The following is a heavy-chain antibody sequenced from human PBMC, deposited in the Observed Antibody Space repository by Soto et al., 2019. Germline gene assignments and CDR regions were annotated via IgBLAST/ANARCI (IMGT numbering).Heavy chain of an antibody. D-gene: IGHD3-22*01. CDR1: GYSFTSYW. Sequence: PGESLKISCKGSGYSFTSYWIGWVRQMPGKGLEWMGIIYPGDSDTRYSPSFQGQVTISADKSISTAYLQWSSLKASDTAMYYCARRPYYYDSSGYYYFDYWGQGTLVTVSS. CDR3: ARRPYYYDSSGYYYFDY. V-gene: IGHV5-51*01. CDR2: IYPGDSDT. J-gene: IGHJ4*02.